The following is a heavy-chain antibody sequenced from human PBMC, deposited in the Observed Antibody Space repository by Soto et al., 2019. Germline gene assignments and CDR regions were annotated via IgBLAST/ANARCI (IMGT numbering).Heavy chain of an antibody. J-gene: IGHJ4*02. CDR1: GYSFTSLD. Sequence: ASVKVSCKASGYSFTSLDLNWVRQTTGQGLEWMGWMQPSSGRTGYAQKFQGRVTMTRDTSINTAYLELSSLKSDDTACYYCARRVNAVVDYSGQGTLV. V-gene: IGHV1-8*01. CDR3: ARRVNAVVDY. D-gene: IGHD2-15*01. CDR2: MQPSSGRT.